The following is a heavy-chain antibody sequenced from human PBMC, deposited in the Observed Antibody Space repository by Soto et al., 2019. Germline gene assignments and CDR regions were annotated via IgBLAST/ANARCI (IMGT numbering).Heavy chain of an antibody. CDR1: GYTFTSYG. CDR2: ISGYNGKT. CDR3: AREGVVPYYYYGMDV. Sequence: QVQLVQSGGEVKKPGASVKVSCKASGYTFTSYGISWVRQAPGQGLEWMGWISGYNGKTNYAQKVHDRVTMTTDTSTSTVYMELRTLRSDDTDVYYCAREGVVPYYYYGMDVWGQGTAVTVSS. J-gene: IGHJ6*02. V-gene: IGHV1-18*01. D-gene: IGHD3-10*01.